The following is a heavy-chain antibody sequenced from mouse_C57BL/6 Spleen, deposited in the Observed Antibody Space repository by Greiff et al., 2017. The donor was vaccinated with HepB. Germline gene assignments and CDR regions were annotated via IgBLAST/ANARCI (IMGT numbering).Heavy chain of an antibody. CDR2: INPNNGGT. CDR3: AREGPFPPRPLYAMDY. V-gene: IGHV1-22*01. D-gene: IGHD2-10*02. Sequence: EVQLQESGPELVKPGASVKMSCKASGYTFTDYNMHWVKQSHGKSLEWIGYINPNNGGTSYNQKFKGKATLTVNKSSSTAYMELRSLTSEDSAVYYCAREGPFPPRPLYAMDYWGQGTSVTVSS. J-gene: IGHJ4*01. CDR1: GYTFTDYN.